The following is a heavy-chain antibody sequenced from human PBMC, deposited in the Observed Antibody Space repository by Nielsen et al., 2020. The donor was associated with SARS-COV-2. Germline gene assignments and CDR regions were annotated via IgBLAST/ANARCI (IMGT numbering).Heavy chain of an antibody. CDR2: MSYDGSLK. CDR1: GFTFSSYG. V-gene: IGHV3-30*03. Sequence: GGSLRLSCVASGFTFSSYGIHWVRQAPGKGLDWVAVMSYDGSLKFYADSVKGRFTISRDNAKNSLFLQMNSLRAEDTAIYYCARDRDVDYFDSWGQGTLVTVSS. CDR3: ARDRDVDYFDS. J-gene: IGHJ4*02.